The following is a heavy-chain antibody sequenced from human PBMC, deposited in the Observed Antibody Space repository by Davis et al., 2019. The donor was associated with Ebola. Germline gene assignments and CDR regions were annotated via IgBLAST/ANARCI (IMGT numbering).Heavy chain of an antibody. V-gene: IGHV1-46*03. CDR3: ARDDRQWLVRGTFDY. J-gene: IGHJ4*02. CDR1: GYTFTSYD. D-gene: IGHD6-19*01. Sequence: ASVKVSCKASGYTFTSYDINWVRQATGQGLEWMGIINPSGGSTSYAQKFQGRVTMTRDTSTSTVYMELSSLRSEDTAVYYCARDDRQWLVRGTFDYWGQRTLVTVSS. CDR2: INPSGGST.